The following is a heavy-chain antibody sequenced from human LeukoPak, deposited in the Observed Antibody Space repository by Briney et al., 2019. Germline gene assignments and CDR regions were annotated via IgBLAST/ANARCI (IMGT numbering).Heavy chain of an antibody. CDR1: GYIFNDYY. D-gene: IGHD3-22*01. CDR2: INPNSGGT. CDR3: ARDITMIKVAGLGAPEAFDI. J-gene: IGHJ3*02. V-gene: IGHV1-2*05. Sequence: ASVKVSCKASGYIFNDYYINWVRQAPGQGLEWMGRINPNSGGTNYAQKFQGRVTMTRDTSISTAYMELNSLTSDDTVIYYCARDITMIKVAGLGAPEAFDIWGQGTMVTVSS.